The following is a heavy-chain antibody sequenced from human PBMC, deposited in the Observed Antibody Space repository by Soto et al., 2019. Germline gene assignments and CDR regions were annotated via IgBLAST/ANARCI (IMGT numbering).Heavy chain of an antibody. D-gene: IGHD1-20*01. CDR2: INPNSGGT. J-gene: IGHJ5*02. Sequence: ASVKVSCKASGYTFTGYYMHWVRQAPGQGLEWMGWINPNSGGTNYAQKFQGWVTMTRDTSISTAYMELSRLRSDDTAVYYCARGGINGTPYNWFDPWGQGTLVTVSS. CDR1: GYTFTGYY. CDR3: ARGGINGTPYNWFDP. V-gene: IGHV1-2*04.